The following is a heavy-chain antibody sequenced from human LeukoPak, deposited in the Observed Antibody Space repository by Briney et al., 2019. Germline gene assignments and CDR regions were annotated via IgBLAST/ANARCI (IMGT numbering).Heavy chain of an antibody. Sequence: SETLSLTCTVSGGSIGSSSYYWGWIRQHPGKGLEWIGYIYYSGSTYYNPSLKSRVTISVDTSKNQFSLKLSSVTAADTAVYYCARGRSSGWYVGYYYYGMDVWGQGTTVTVSS. CDR1: GGSIGSSSYY. V-gene: IGHV4-31*03. CDR3: ARGRSSGWYVGYYYYGMDV. J-gene: IGHJ6*02. CDR2: IYYSGST. D-gene: IGHD6-19*01.